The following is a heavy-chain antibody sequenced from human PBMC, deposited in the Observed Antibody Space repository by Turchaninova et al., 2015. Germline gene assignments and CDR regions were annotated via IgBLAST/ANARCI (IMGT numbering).Heavy chain of an antibody. J-gene: IGHJ6*03. CDR3: ARERGGLEARYYMDV. V-gene: IGHV4-34*01. Sequence: LQQWGAGLLKPSETLSLTGAVYGGSFSGYSWRWIRQPPGKGLEWIREINHSGSTNYNPSLKSRVTTSVDTSKNQFPLKLRSVTAADTAVYYCARERGGLEARYYMDVWGKGTTVTVSS. D-gene: IGHD3-16*01. CDR2: INHSGST. CDR1: GGSFSGYS.